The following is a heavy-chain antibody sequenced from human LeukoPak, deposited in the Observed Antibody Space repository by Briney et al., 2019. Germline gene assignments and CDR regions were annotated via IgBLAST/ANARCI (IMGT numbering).Heavy chain of an antibody. J-gene: IGHJ6*02. CDR3: ARVRDDCSSTSCRDYYYGMDV. CDR1: GFTFSSYG. V-gene: IGHV3-33*01. Sequence: GRSLKLSCAASGFTFSSYGMHWVRQAPGKGLEWVAFIRFDGDYKYYADSVKDRFTISRLNSENNVFLQMNSLRAEDTAVYYCARVRDDCSSTSCRDYYYGMDVWGQGTTVTVSS. D-gene: IGHD2-2*01. CDR2: IRFDGDYK.